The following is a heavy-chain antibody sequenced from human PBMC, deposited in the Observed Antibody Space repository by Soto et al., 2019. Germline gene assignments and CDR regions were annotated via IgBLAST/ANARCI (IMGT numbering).Heavy chain of an antibody. J-gene: IGHJ4*02. CDR1: GYTFTSYG. CDR3: ARDKGSGYYAGDFDY. D-gene: IGHD3-3*01. CDR2: ISAYNGNT. Sequence: ASVKVSCKASGYTFTSYGISWVRQAPGQGLEWMGWISAYNGNTNYAQKLQGRVTMTTDTSTSTAYMELRSLRSDYTAVYYCARDKGSGYYAGDFDYWGQGTLVTVSS. V-gene: IGHV1-18*01.